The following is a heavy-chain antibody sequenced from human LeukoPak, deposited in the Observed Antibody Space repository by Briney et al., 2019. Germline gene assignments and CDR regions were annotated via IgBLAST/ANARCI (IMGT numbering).Heavy chain of an antibody. Sequence: GGSLRLSCAASGFSLSTYWMHWVRQAPGKGLVWVSRISSDGSSTNYADSVKGRFTISRDNAKNTLYLQVNSLRAEDTAVYYCATGDGDSRNYFDSWGQGTLVTVSS. CDR2: ISSDGSST. J-gene: IGHJ4*02. D-gene: IGHD4-17*01. CDR1: GFSLSTYW. CDR3: ATGDGDSRNYFDS. V-gene: IGHV3-74*01.